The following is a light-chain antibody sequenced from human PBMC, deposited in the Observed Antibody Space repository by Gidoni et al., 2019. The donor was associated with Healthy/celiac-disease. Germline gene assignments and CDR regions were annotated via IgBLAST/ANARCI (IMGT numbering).Light chain of an antibody. CDR1: QSVRSY. CDR2: DAS. J-gene: IGKJ2*01. V-gene: IGKV3-11*01. CDR3: QQRSNWPRT. Sequence: EIVLTQSPATLSLSPGERATLSCRASQSVRSYLAWYQQKPGQAPRLLIYDASNRATGIPARFSGSGSGTDFTLAISTLEPEDFADYYCQQRSNWPRTFGQGTKLEIK.